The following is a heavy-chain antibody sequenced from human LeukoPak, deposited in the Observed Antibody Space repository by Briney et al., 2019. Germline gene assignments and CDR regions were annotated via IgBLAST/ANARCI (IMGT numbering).Heavy chain of an antibody. CDR1: GGSFSGYY. CDR2: IKHSGST. D-gene: IGHD2-15*01. V-gene: IGHV4-34*01. J-gene: IGHJ6*03. Sequence: SETPSLTCALYGGSFSGYYWSWVRQPPGRGRGWIGEIKHSGSTNYNTSLKSRVTISVDTSKNQFSLKLSSVTAADTAVYYCARSGPLGYCSGGSCYSGFLYYYYYMDVWGKGTTVTVSS. CDR3: ARSGPLGYCSGGSCYSGFLYYYYYMDV.